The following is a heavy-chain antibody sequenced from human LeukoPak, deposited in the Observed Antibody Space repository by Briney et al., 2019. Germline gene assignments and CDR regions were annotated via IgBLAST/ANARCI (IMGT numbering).Heavy chain of an antibody. CDR3: ARSLTSKTYYDFWSGYLDWFDP. D-gene: IGHD3-3*01. CDR1: GGSISSYY. Sequence: PSETLSLTCTVSGGSISSYYWSWIRQPPGKGLEWIGYIYYSGSTNYNPSLKSRVTISVDTSKNQFSLKLSSVTAADTAVYYCARSLTSKTYYDFWSGYLDWFDPWGQGTLVTVSS. CDR2: IYYSGST. V-gene: IGHV4-59*01. J-gene: IGHJ5*02.